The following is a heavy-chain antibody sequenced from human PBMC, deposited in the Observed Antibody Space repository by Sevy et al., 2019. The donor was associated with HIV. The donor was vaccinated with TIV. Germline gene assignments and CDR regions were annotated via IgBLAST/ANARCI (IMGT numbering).Heavy chain of an antibody. CDR1: GGSFSGYY. D-gene: IGHD5-18*01. CDR3: ARGGYSXGYSFGAYYYGMDV. J-gene: IGHJ6*02. CDR2: INHSGST. V-gene: IGHV4-34*01. Sequence: SETLSLTCAVYGGSFSGYYWSWIRQPPGKGLEWIGEINHSGSTNYNPSLKSRVTISVDTSKNQFSLKLSSVTAADTXXXXCARGGYSXGYSFGAYYYGMDVWGQGTTVTVSS.